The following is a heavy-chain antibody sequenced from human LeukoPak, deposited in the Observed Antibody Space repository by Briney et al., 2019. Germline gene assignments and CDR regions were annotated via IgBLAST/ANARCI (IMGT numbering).Heavy chain of an antibody. CDR2: IKQDGSEK. CDR1: GFTFSSYW. J-gene: IGHJ4*02. D-gene: IGHD3-3*01. V-gene: IGHV3-7*04. Sequence: GGSLRLSCAASGFTFSSYWMGWVRPAPGKGLEWVANIKQDGSEKYYVDSVKGRCTIARDNAKNSLYLQMNSLRDEDTAVYYCARGAVGSGYYWGQGTLVTVSS. CDR3: ARGAVGSGYY.